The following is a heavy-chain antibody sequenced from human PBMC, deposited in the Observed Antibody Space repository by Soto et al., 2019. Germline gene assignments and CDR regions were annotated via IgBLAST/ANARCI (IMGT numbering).Heavy chain of an antibody. CDR3: AKAGSSGWYNGNYYGMDV. D-gene: IGHD6-19*01. J-gene: IGHJ6*02. Sequence: GSLRLSCAASGFTFSSYAMSWVRQAPGKGLEWVSAISGSGGSTYYADSVKGRFTISRDNSKNTLYLQMNSLRAEDTAVYYCAKAGSSGWYNGNYYGMDVWGQGTTVTVSS. CDR2: ISGSGGST. CDR1: GFTFSSYA. V-gene: IGHV3-23*01.